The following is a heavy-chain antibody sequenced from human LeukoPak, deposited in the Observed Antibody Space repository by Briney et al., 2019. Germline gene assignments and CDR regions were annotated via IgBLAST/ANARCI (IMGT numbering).Heavy chain of an antibody. J-gene: IGHJ5*02. Sequence: SETLSLTCTVSGGSISSYYWSWIRQPPGKGLEWIGYIYYSGSTNYNPSLKSRVTISVDASKNQFSLKLSSVTAADTAVYYCARDSLYYCDSSGYMGFDPWGQGTLVTVSS. V-gene: IGHV4-59*01. CDR3: ARDSLYYCDSSGYMGFDP. CDR1: GGSISSYY. CDR2: IYYSGST. D-gene: IGHD3-22*01.